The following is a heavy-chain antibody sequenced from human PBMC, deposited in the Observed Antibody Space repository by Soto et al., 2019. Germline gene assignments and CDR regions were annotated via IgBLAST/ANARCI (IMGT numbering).Heavy chain of an antibody. Sequence: GGSLRLSCAASGFTFSSYGMHWVRQAPGKGLEWVAVISYDGSNKYYADSVKGRFTISRDNSKNTLYLQMNSLRAEDTAVYYCAKPLRITTFGVVTPCGMDVWGQGTTVTVS. CDR1: GFTFSSYG. CDR2: ISYDGSNK. V-gene: IGHV3-30*18. J-gene: IGHJ6*02. CDR3: AKPLRITTFGVVTPCGMDV. D-gene: IGHD3-3*01.